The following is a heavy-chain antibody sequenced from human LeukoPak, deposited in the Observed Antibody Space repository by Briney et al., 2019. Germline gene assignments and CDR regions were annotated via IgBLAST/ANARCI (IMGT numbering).Heavy chain of an antibody. CDR3: ARDRAVLRAFDI. Sequence: ASQKVSCNASENTFTAPHIPRTLNAPDQGLEWMGSINPNSGGTNYAQKFQGRVTMTRDTSISTAYMELSRLRSDDTAVYYCARDRAVLRAFDIWGQGTMVTVSS. CDR1: ENTFTAPH. D-gene: IGHD6-19*01. J-gene: IGHJ3*02. V-gene: IGHV1-2*02. CDR2: INPNSGGT.